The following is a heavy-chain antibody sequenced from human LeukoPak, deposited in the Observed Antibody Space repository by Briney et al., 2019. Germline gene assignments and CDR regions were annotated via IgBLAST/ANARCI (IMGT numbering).Heavy chain of an antibody. D-gene: IGHD6-19*01. CDR3: ARHKREIAVAGLNAFDI. CDR1: GGSLSSSSYY. J-gene: IGHJ3*02. V-gene: IGHV4-39*01. Sequence: SETLSLTCTVSGGSLSSSSYYWGWIRQPPGKGLEWLGSIYYSGSTYYNPSLKSRVTISVDTSKNQFSLKLSSVTAADTAVYYCARHKREIAVAGLNAFDIWGQGTMVTVSS. CDR2: IYYSGST.